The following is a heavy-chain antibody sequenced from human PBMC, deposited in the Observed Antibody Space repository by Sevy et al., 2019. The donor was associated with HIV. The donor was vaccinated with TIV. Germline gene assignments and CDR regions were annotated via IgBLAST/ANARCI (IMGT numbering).Heavy chain of an antibody. V-gene: IGHV4-34*01. D-gene: IGHD2-15*01. CDR1: SGSFSGYY. Sequence: SETLSLTCAVYSGSFSGYYWSWIRQPPGKGPDWIGEIIPSGNTNYNPSLRSRVTISVDTSKNQFSVKLSSVTAAATAEYYCARGRGSVAAYRYRSNYFYYGVHGTLVTVSS. CDR2: IIPSGNT. CDR3: ARGRGSVAAYRYRSNYFYY. J-gene: IGHJ4*01.